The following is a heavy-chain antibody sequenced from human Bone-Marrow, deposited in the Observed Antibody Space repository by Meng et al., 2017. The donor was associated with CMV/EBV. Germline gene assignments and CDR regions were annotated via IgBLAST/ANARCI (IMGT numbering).Heavy chain of an antibody. D-gene: IGHD5-24*01. CDR3: ARDIVGYNTIDY. J-gene: IGHJ4*02. V-gene: IGHV3-21*01. Sequence: GESLKISCAASGFTFSSYSMNWVRQAPGKGLEWVSSISSSSSYIYYADSVKGRFTISRDNAKNSLYLQMNSLRAEDTAVYYCARDIVGYNTIDYWGQGTMVTFSS. CDR1: GFTFSSYS. CDR2: ISSSSSYI.